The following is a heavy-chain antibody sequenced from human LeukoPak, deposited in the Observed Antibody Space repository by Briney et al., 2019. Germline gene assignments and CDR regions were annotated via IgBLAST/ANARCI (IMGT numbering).Heavy chain of an antibody. CDR1: GFTFSSYG. D-gene: IGHD2-15*01. J-gene: IGHJ4*02. CDR3: ARAGYCSGGSCYGSDY. Sequence: PGGSLRLSCAASGFTFSSYGMHRVRQAPGKGLEWVAAIWYDGSIQYYADSVKGRFTTSRDNSKNTLYLQMDSLRAEDTAVYYCARAGYCSGGSCYGSDYWGQGTLVSVSS. CDR2: IWYDGSIQ. V-gene: IGHV3-33*01.